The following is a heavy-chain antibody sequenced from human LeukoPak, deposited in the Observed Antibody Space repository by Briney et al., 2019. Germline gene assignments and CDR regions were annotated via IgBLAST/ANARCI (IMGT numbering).Heavy chain of an antibody. CDR2: INHSGST. V-gene: IGHV4-34*01. J-gene: IGHJ4*02. CDR3: ARGLPTYYYDSSGYFRTLPDY. D-gene: IGHD3-22*01. Sequence: PSETLSLTCAVYGGSFSGYYWSWIRQPPGKGLEWIGEINHSGSTNYNPSLKGRVTISVDTSKNQFSLKLSSVTAADTAVYYCARGLPTYYYDSSGYFRTLPDYWGQGTLVTVSS. CDR1: GGSFSGYY.